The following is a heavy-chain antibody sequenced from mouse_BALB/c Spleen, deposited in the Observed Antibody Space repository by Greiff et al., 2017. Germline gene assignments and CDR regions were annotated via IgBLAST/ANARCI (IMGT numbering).Heavy chain of an antibody. Sequence: QVQLKQSGAELVRPGSSVKISCKASGYAFSSYWMNWVKQRPGQGLEWIGQIYPGDGDTNYNGKFKGKATLTADKSSSTAYMQLSSLTSEDSAVYFCARGGYGNYEDYWGQGTTRTVSS. CDR2: IYPGDGDT. CDR3: ARGGYGNYEDY. V-gene: IGHV1-80*01. D-gene: IGHD2-1*01. J-gene: IGHJ2*01. CDR1: GYAFSSYW.